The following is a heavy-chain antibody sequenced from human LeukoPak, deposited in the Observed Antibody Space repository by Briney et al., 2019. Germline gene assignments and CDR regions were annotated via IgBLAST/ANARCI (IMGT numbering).Heavy chain of an antibody. CDR2: VTESGGSA. V-gene: IGHV3-23*01. CDR1: GFTFSTYV. J-gene: IGHJ3*02. Sequence: GGSLRLSCVASGFTFSTYVMGWVRQVPGKGLEWVSVVTESGGSAYYADSVKGRFTISRDNSKNTLYLQMNSLRAEDTAVYYCAKDWPSFTMIVVVNAFDIWGQGTMVTVSS. D-gene: IGHD3-22*01. CDR3: AKDWPSFTMIVVVNAFDI.